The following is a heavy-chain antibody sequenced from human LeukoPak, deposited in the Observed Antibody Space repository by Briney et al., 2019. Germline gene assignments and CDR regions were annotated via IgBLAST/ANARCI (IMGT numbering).Heavy chain of an antibody. J-gene: IGHJ5*02. CDR1: GFTFSNAW. D-gene: IGHD3-22*01. Sequence: RGSLRLSCATSGFTFSNAWMNWVRQAPGKGLEWVGRIRSNSDGGTIDYAAPVKGRFTLSRDDSKTTLYLQMNSLQTEDTAVYYCATDFYDSTWGQGTPVTVSS. CDR3: ATDFYDST. V-gene: IGHV3-15*07. CDR2: IRSNSDGGTI.